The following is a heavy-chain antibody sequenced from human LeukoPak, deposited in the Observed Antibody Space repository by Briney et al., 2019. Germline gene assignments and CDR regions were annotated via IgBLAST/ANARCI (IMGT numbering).Heavy chain of an antibody. J-gene: IGHJ4*02. CDR3: ARFGAVVVPAAITTAGDY. CDR1: GFTFRSAA. Sequence: GGSLRLSCAASGFTFRSAAMTWVRQGPEKGLQWVSLISSTGYNSYYADSVKGRFTVSRDNSKNIVYLQMNSLRAEDTALYYCARFGAVVVPAAITTAGDYWGQGTLVTVSS. CDR2: ISSTGYNS. V-gene: IGHV3-23*01. D-gene: IGHD2-2*01.